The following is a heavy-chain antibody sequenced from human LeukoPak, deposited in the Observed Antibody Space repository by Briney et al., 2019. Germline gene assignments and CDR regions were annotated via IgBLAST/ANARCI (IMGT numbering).Heavy chain of an antibody. Sequence: ASVKVPCKASGYTFTSYYMHWVRQAPGQGLEWMGIINPSGGSTSYAQKFQGRVTMTRDMSTSTVYMELSSLRSEDTAVYYCARDTMATISTVGTNWFDPWGRGTLVTVSS. CDR1: GYTFTSYY. J-gene: IGHJ5*02. CDR3: ARDTMATISTVGTNWFDP. V-gene: IGHV1-46*01. D-gene: IGHD5-24*01. CDR2: INPSGGST.